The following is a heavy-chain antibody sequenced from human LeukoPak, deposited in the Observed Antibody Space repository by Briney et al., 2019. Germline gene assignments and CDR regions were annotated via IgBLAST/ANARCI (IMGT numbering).Heavy chain of an antibody. Sequence: GESLKISCAASGFTFSDYSINWVRQAPGKGLEWVSSISTVSTYTNYADSVKGRFSISRDNAKNSLYLQMNSLRAEDTALYYCASVDYYGSGNYYNDVDYWGQGTLVTVSS. CDR2: ISTVSTYT. CDR1: GFTFSDYS. CDR3: ASVDYYGSGNYYNDVDY. D-gene: IGHD3-10*01. J-gene: IGHJ4*02. V-gene: IGHV3-21*01.